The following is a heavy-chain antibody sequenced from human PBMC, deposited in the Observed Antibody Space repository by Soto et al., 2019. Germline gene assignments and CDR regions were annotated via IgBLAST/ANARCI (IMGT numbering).Heavy chain of an antibody. CDR2: IKQDGSEM. V-gene: IGHV3-7*03. CDR1: GFTFSSYW. Sequence: PGVSLRLSCAASGFTFSSYWMSWVRQAPGKGLEWVANIKQDGSEMRYVDSVRGRFAISRDNAKNSLYLQMNNLRAEDTAVYYCATIRGVTLDDYCGQGTIVTVSS. J-gene: IGHJ4*02. CDR3: ATIRGVTLDDY. D-gene: IGHD3-10*01.